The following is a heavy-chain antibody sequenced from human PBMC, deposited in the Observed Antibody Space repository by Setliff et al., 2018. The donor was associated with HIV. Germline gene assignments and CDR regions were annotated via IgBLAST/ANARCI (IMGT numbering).Heavy chain of an antibody. CDR2: VKPDGSGG. CDR3: TMALYMDV. J-gene: IGHJ6*03. D-gene: IGHD3-10*01. CDR1: GFTFSTYW. V-gene: IGHV3-7*03. Sequence: GGSLRLSCAASGFTFSTYWMSWVRQAPGKGLECVASVKPDGSGGQSADSVKGRFTISKDNAKDSLYLEMNSLRVEDTAVYYCTMALYMDVWGKGTKVTVSS.